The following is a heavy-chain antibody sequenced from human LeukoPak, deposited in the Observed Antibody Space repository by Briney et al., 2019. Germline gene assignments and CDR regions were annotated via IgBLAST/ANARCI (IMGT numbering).Heavy chain of an antibody. V-gene: IGHV4-61*02. CDR3: AREDITIFGVGQPYYMDV. CDR2: IYTSGST. D-gene: IGHD3-3*01. J-gene: IGHJ6*03. CDR1: GGSISSGSYY. Sequence: PSETLSLTCTVSGGSISSGSYYWSWIRQPAGKGLEWIGRIYTSGSTNYNPSLKSRVTISVDTSKNQFSLKLSSVTAADTAVYYCAREDITIFGVGQPYYMDVWGKGTTVTVSS.